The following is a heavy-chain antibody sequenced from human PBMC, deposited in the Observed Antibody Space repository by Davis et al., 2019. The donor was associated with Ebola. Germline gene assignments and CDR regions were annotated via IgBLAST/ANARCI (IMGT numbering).Heavy chain of an antibody. CDR2: IYYSGST. CDR1: GGSISSYY. J-gene: IGHJ4*02. D-gene: IGHD6-6*01. Sequence: MPSETLSLTCTVSGGSISSYYWSWIRQPPGKGLEWIGYIYYSGSTYYNPSLKSRVTISVDTSKNQFSLKLRSVTAADTALYYCAKGSSSSSWWGVDYWGQGTLVTVSS. CDR3: AKGSSSSSWWGVDY. V-gene: IGHV4-59*01.